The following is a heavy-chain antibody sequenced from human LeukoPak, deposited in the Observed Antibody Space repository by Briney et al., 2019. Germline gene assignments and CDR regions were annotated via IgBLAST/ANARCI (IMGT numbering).Heavy chain of an antibody. CDR1: GFTVISNY. Sequence: PGGSLRLSCAASGFTVISNYMNWVRQAPGKGLEWVSVIYSGGSTYYADSVKGRFTISRDNSKNTLYLQMSSLRAEDTAVYYCVKGDIVVVPADYYYYGMDVWGQGTTVTVSS. D-gene: IGHD2-2*01. CDR2: IYSGGST. V-gene: IGHV3-66*01. J-gene: IGHJ6*02. CDR3: VKGDIVVVPADYYYYGMDV.